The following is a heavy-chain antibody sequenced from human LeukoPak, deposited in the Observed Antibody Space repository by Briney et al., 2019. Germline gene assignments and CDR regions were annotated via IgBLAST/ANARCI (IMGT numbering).Heavy chain of an antibody. V-gene: IGHV4-61*02. CDR3: ARDIEMATTNGAFDI. Sequence: SETLSLTCTVSGGSISSGSYYWSWIRQPAGKGLEWIGRIYTSGSTNYNPSLKSRVTISVDTSKNQFSLKLSSVTAADTAVYYCARDIEMATTNGAFDIWGQGTMVTVPS. J-gene: IGHJ3*02. CDR1: GGSISSGSYY. D-gene: IGHD5-24*01. CDR2: IYTSGST.